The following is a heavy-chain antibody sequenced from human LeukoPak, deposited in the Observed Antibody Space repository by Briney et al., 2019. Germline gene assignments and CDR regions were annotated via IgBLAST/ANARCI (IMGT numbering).Heavy chain of an antibody. D-gene: IGHD6-19*01. CDR1: GYTFTSYG. CDR2: ISAYNGNT. J-gene: IGHJ4*02. CDR3: ARGGYRWLATYYFDY. Sequence: GASVKVSCKASGYTFTSYGISWVRQAPGQGLEWMGWISAYNGNTNYAQKLQGRVTMTTDTSTSTAYMELRSLRSDDTAVYYCARGGYRWLATYYFDYWGQGTLVTVSS. V-gene: IGHV1-18*01.